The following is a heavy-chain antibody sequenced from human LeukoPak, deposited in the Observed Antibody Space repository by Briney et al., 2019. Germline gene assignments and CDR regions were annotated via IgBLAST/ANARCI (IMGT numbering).Heavy chain of an antibody. CDR1: GFTFSNYA. V-gene: IGHV3-23*01. D-gene: IGHD7-27*01. J-gene: IGHJ3*02. Sequence: PGGSLRLSCAASGFTFSNYAMSWVRQAPGKGLEWVSAISGSGGSTYYADSVKGRFTISRDNSKNTLYLQMNSLRAEDTAVYYCAKDPNWGFILNDAFDIWGQGTMVTVSS. CDR3: AKDPNWGFILNDAFDI. CDR2: ISGSGGST.